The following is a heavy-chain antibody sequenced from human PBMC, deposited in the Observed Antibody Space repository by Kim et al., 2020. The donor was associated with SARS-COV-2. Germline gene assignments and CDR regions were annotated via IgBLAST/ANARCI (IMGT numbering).Heavy chain of an antibody. CDR3: ARDGGYSYGRGNYYYYGMAV. CDR2: IWYDGSNK. V-gene: IGHV3-33*01. D-gene: IGHD5-18*01. J-gene: IGHJ6*02. CDR1: GFTFSSYG. Sequence: GGSLRLSCAASGFTFSSYGMHWVRQAPGKGLEWVAVIWYDGSNKYYADSVKGRFTISRDNSKNTLYLQMNSLRAEDTAVYYCARDGGYSYGRGNYYYYGMAVWGQETTVTVSS.